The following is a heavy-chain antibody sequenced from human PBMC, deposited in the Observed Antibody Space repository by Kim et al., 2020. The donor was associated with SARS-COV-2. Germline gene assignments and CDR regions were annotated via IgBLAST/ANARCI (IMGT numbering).Heavy chain of an antibody. Sequence: YSGSVKGRFTISRENAKNSLYLQMNSLRAGDTAVYYCARRGSGGCCQFDNWGQGTLVTVSS. J-gene: IGHJ4*02. D-gene: IGHD2-15*01. V-gene: IGHV3-13*01. CDR3: ARRGSGGCCQFDN.